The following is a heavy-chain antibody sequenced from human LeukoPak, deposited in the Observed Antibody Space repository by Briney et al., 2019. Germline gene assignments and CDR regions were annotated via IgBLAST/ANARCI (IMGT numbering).Heavy chain of an antibody. J-gene: IGHJ4*02. D-gene: IGHD4-17*01. CDR3: ARDRGATVTSSTYYFDY. V-gene: IGHV4-30-4*01. CDR1: GGSISSGDYY. CDR2: IYYSGST. Sequence: SETLSLTCTVSGGSISSGDYYWSGIRQPPGKGLEWIGYIYYSGSTYYNPSLKSRVTISVDTSKNQFSLKLSSVTAADTAVYYCARDRGATVTSSTYYFDYWGQGTLVTVSS.